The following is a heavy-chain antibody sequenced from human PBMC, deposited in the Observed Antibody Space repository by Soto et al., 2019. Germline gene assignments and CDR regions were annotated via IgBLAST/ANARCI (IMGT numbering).Heavy chain of an antibody. CDR2: MNPDSGNT. CDR1: GYTFTSYD. J-gene: IGHJ4*02. CDR3: ATAAPYYDLWSGYPLDY. V-gene: IGHV1-8*01. D-gene: IGHD3-3*01. Sequence: GASVKVSCKASGYTFTSYDITWVRQATGQGLEWMGWMNPDSGNTGYALKFQGRVIMTRNTSISTAYMGLSSLRSEDTAVYYCATAAPYYDLWSGYPLDYWGQGTLVTVSS.